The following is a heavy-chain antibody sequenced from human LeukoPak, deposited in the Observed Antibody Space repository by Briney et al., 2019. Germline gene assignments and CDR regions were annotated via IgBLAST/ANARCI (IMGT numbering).Heavy chain of an antibody. CDR2: IRPNSGGT. D-gene: IGHD6-13*01. J-gene: IGHJ5*02. Sequence: ASVKVSCKTSGYTFTGYYLHWVRQAPGQGLEWMGWIRPNSGGTKNAQKFQGRVTMTRDTSISTAYMELSRLRSDDTAVYYCARAHLIAAAGYNWFDPWGQGTLVTVSS. V-gene: IGHV1-2*02. CDR1: GYTFTGYY. CDR3: ARAHLIAAAGYNWFDP.